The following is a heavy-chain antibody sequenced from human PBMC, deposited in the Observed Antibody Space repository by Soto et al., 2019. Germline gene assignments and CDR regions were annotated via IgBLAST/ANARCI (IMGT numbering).Heavy chain of an antibody. V-gene: IGHV3-15*07. CDR1: GFTFINAW. CDR2: IKSTPYGGTT. J-gene: IGHJ5*02. Sequence: EVQLVESGGGLVKPGGSLRLSCAASGFTFINAWMNWVRQAPGKGLEWVGLIKSTPYGGTTDYAAPVKGRFTISRDSKNTLYLQMNSLKTEDTAVYYCTPLIVVREENWFDPWGQGSLVIVSP. CDR3: TPLIVVREENWFDP. D-gene: IGHD2-21*01.